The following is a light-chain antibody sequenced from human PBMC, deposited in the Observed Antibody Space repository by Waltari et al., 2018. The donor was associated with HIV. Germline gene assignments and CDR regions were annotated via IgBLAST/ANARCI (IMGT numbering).Light chain of an antibody. CDR1: QYVDSW. CDR2: KAS. V-gene: IGKV1-5*03. J-gene: IGKJ2*01. Sequence: IQMPYSPSILSASVRDRVSLTCRASQYVDSWFAWYQQKTGRAPKLLIYKASTLEYGVPARFSGSGSGTDFTLTISSLQPDDFATYYCQQYNSDFYTFGQGTRLDLK. CDR3: QQYNSDFYT.